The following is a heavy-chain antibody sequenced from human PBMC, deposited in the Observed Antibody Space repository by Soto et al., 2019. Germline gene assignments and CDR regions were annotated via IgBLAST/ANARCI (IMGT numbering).Heavy chain of an antibody. CDR2: IFSNDEK. J-gene: IGHJ5*02. D-gene: IGHD3-10*01. CDR1: GFSLSNARMG. V-gene: IGHV2-26*01. CDR3: ARTNMVRGVIWFDP. Sequence: QVTLKESGPVLVKPTETLTLTCTVSGFSLSNARMGVNWIRQPPGKALEWLAHIFSNDEKSYSTSLKSRLTISKDTSKSQVVLTMTDMDPVDTATYYCARTNMVRGVIWFDPWGQGTLVTVSS.